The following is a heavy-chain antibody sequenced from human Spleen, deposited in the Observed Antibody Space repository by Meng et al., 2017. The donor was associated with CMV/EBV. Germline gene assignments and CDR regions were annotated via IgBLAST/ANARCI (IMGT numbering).Heavy chain of an antibody. CDR3: ARSAPYTGYPIDS. CDR2: IKQDGNEK. V-gene: IGHV3-7*01. D-gene: IGHD3-9*01. CDR1: GFMLSTYW. J-gene: IGHJ4*02. Sequence: GGSLRLSCAASGFMLSTYWMTWVRQAPGKGLEWVANIKQDGNEKYYVDSVKGRFTIARDNAKNSLYLQMNSLRVEDTAVYYCARSAPYTGYPIDSWGLGSLVTVSS.